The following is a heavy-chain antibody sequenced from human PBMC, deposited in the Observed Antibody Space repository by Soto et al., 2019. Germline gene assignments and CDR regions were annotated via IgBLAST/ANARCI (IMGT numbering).Heavy chain of an antibody. CDR3: AVSWIRLWESDY. V-gene: IGHV1-2*02. Sequence: ASVKVSCKASGYTFTGYYMHWVRQAPGQGLEWMGWINPNSGGTNYAQKFQGRVTMTRDTSISTAYMELSRLRSDDTAVYYCAVSWIRLWESDYWGQGTLVTVSS. D-gene: IGHD5-18*01. CDR2: INPNSGGT. CDR1: GYTFTGYY. J-gene: IGHJ4*02.